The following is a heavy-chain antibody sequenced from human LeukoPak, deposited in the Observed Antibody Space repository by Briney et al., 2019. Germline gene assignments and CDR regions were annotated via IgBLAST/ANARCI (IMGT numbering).Heavy chain of an antibody. D-gene: IGHD3-22*01. CDR2: INPNSGGT. J-gene: IGHJ1*01. V-gene: IGHV1-2*02. Sequence: ASVKVSCKACRYSFTGYYMHWVRPAPGQGREWMGWINPNSGGTNYAQKLQGTVTMTRDTVISTAYVELRKLRSDDTAVYYCAREVRYYCESSGYSKYFQHWGQGTLVTVSS. CDR3: AREVRYYCESSGYSKYFQH. CDR1: RYSFTGYY.